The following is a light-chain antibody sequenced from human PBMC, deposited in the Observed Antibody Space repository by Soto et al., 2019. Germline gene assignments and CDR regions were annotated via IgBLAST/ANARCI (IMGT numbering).Light chain of an antibody. V-gene: IGLV2-8*01. CDR1: SSDVGGYND. CDR2: EVS. J-gene: IGLJ3*02. Sequence: QSALTQPPSASGSPGQSVTISCTGTSSDVGGYNDVSWYQQHPGKAPKLMIYEVSKRPSGVPDRFSGSKSGNTASLTVSGPQAEDEADYYCSSYAGSNNLVFGGGTKLTVL. CDR3: SSYAGSNNLV.